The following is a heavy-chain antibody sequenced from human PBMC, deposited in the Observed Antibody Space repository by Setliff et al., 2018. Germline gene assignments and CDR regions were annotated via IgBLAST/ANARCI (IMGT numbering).Heavy chain of an antibody. CDR1: GFTFSDAW. CDR3: TTDLIAAAVY. D-gene: IGHD6-13*01. J-gene: IGHJ4*02. Sequence: GGSLRLSCKASGFTFSDAWMSWVRQAPGKGLEWVGRIKRIIDSETTTHAGPVKGRFTVSRDDSKNTLYLQMNSLKTEDTAVYYCTTDLIAAAVYWGQGTLVTVSS. V-gene: IGHV3-15*01. CDR2: IKRIIDSETT.